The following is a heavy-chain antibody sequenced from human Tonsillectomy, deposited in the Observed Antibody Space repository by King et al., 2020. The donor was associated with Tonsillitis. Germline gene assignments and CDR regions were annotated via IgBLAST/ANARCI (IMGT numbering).Heavy chain of an antibody. Sequence: VQLVESGGGLVQPGGSLRLSCAGSGFTFSSYAMSWVRQAPGKGLEWVSGISGGGESTHYADSVKGRFTISRDNSKNTLYLQMNSLRAEDTAVYYCAKYGDLGRDGYNDNGGDDAFDIWGQGTLVTVSS. CDR3: AKYGDLGRDGYNDNGGDDAFDI. D-gene: IGHD5-24*01. CDR1: GFTFSSYA. J-gene: IGHJ3*02. V-gene: IGHV3-23*04. CDR2: ISGGGEST.